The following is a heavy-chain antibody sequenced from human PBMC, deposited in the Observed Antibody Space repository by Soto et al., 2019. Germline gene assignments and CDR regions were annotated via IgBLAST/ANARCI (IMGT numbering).Heavy chain of an antibody. CDR3: ARAKSGDHYFDY. CDR2: VFTGGNT. CDR1: GFNVSRHY. D-gene: IGHD7-27*01. Sequence: EVQLVESAGGLVQPGGSLRLSCGASGFNVSRHYMSWVRQAPGKGLEWVAVVFTGGNTYYADSVKGRFTISRDNSQNTVFLQLKSLRAEDTGVYYCARAKSGDHYFDYLGQGSLITVSS. V-gene: IGHV3-66*01. J-gene: IGHJ4*02.